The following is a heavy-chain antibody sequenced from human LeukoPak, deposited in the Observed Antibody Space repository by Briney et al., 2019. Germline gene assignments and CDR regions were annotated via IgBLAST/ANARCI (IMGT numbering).Heavy chain of an antibody. CDR3: ARGGIRDIVLMVYAISVPFDY. CDR1: GYSENLYG. Sequence: ASVKVSCKTSGYSENLYGITWVRQVAGQGLEWMGWISAQHGQTEYAPNSQDRVTMTTDTYTNTAYMELRSLRSDDTAVYYCARGGIRDIVLMVYAISVPFDYWGQGTLVTVSS. CDR2: ISAQHGQT. D-gene: IGHD2-8*01. J-gene: IGHJ4*02. V-gene: IGHV1-18*01.